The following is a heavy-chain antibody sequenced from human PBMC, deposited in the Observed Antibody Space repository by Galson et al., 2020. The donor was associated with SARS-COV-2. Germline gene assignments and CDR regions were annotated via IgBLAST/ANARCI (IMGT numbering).Heavy chain of an antibody. CDR1: AGSKSSSSYY. CDR2: IYYSGSP. V-gene: IGHV4-39*07. Sequence: ASETLSLTCTVAAGSKSSSSYYWGWIRQPPGKGPEWNGSIYYSGSPYYNPSLKSRVTISVEKSKTQFSLKLSSVTAADTAVYYCARGASLVLRYFDWHPDFFGSPVEAERQPNYYFDYWGQGTLVTVSS. J-gene: IGHJ4*02. CDR3: ARGASLVLRYFDWHPDFFGSPVEAERQPNYYFDY. D-gene: IGHD3-9*01.